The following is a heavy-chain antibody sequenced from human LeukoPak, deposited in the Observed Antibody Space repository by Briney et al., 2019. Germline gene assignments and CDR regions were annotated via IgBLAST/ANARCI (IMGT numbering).Heavy chain of an antibody. V-gene: IGHV6-1*01. CDR3: ARDVDFWSGYSYYFDY. Sequence: SQTLSLTCAISGDSVSSNSAAWNWIRQSPSRGLEWLGRTYYRSKWYNDYAVSVKSRITINPDTSKNQFPLQLNSVTPEDTAVYYCARDVDFWSGYSYYFDYWGQGTLVTVSS. D-gene: IGHD3-3*01. CDR1: GDSVSSNSAA. J-gene: IGHJ4*02. CDR2: TYYRSKWYN.